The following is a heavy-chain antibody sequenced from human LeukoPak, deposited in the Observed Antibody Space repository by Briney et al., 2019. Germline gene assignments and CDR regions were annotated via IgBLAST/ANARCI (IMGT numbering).Heavy chain of an antibody. CDR1: GGTFSSYA. Sequence: SVTVSCKASGGTFSSYAISWVRQAPGQGLEWMGGIIPIFGTANYAQKFQGRVTITADESTSTAYMELSSLRSEDTAVYYCARTVGDCSSTSCYDWFDPWGQGTLVTVSS. CDR2: IIPIFGTA. V-gene: IGHV1-69*13. CDR3: ARTVGDCSSTSCYDWFDP. J-gene: IGHJ5*02. D-gene: IGHD2-2*01.